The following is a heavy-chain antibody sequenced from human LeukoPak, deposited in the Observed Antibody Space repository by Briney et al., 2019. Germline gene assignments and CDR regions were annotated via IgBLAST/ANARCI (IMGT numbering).Heavy chain of an antibody. CDR2: ISGSGDST. CDR1: GFTFTSYA. V-gene: IGHV3-23*01. Sequence: PGGSLRLSCAASGFTFTSYAMSWVRQAPGERLEWVSAISGSGDSTYYTASVNGRFTISTDNSKNTLYLQMNSLRAEDTALYYCAKDGRPKRGCSSTSCLNYLDYWGQGTLVTVSS. D-gene: IGHD2-2*01. J-gene: IGHJ4*02. CDR3: AKDGRPKRGCSSTSCLNYLDY.